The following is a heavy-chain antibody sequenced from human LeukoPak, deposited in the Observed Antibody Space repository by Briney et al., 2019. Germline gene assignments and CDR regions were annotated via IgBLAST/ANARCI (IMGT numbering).Heavy chain of an antibody. V-gene: IGHV3-21*06. J-gene: IGHJ4*02. Sequence: WVSSISSGSDYIQYADSVKGRFTISRDNAKNSLYLQMSSLSAEDTAVYYCARLDESEGDYWGQGTLVTVSS. CDR3: ARLDESEGDY. CDR2: ISSGSDYI.